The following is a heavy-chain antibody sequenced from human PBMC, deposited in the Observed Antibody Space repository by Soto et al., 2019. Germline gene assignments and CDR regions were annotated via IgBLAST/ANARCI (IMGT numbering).Heavy chain of an antibody. CDR2: IYYSGST. J-gene: IGHJ6*03. V-gene: IGHV4-59*08. Sequence: SETLSLTCTVSGGSISSYYWSWIRQPPGKGLEWIGYIYYSGSTNYNPSLKSRVTISVDTSKNQFSLKLSSVTAADTAVYYCARLGREYCSGGSCYVPYYYYYMDVWGKGTTVTVSS. CDR3: ARLGREYCSGGSCYVPYYYYYMDV. CDR1: GGSISSYY. D-gene: IGHD2-15*01.